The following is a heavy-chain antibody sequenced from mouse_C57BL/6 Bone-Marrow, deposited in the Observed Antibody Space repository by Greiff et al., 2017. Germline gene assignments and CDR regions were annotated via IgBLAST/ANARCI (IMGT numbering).Heavy chain of an antibody. V-gene: IGHV1-64*01. Sequence: VQLQQSGAELVKPGASVKLSCKASGYTFTSYWMHWVKQRPGQGLEWIGMIHPNSGSNNYNEKFKSKATLTVDKSSSTAYMQLSSLTSEASAVYYCAASRISDYWGQGTTLTVSS. CDR1: GYTFTSYW. CDR2: IHPNSGSN. D-gene: IGHD2-4*01. CDR3: AASRISDY. J-gene: IGHJ2*01.